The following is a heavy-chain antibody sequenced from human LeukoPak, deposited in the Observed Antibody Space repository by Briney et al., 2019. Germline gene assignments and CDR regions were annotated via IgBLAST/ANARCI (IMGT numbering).Heavy chain of an antibody. D-gene: IGHD2-15*01. CDR3: AREYIVVVVAATPVDY. Sequence: GGSLRLSCAASGFTLSSYSMNWVRQAPGKGLEWVSYISSSSSTIYYADSVKGRFTISRDNDKNSLYLQMNSLRAEDTAVYYCAREYIVVVVAATPVDYWGQGTLVTVSS. CDR2: ISSSSSTI. V-gene: IGHV3-48*01. J-gene: IGHJ4*02. CDR1: GFTLSSYS.